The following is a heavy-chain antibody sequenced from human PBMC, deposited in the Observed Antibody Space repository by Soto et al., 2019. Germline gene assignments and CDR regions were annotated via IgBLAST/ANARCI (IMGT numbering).Heavy chain of an antibody. CDR3: AEDLFSERPIWDFDY. V-gene: IGHV3-23*01. CDR2: ISGSGGST. CDR1: GFTFSSYA. J-gene: IGHJ4*02. Sequence: LRLSCAASGFTFSSYAMSWVRQAPGKGLEWVSAISGSGGSTYYADSVKGRFTISRDNSKNTLYLQMNSLRAEDTAVYYCAEDLFSERPIWDFDYWGQGTLVTVSS. D-gene: IGHD1-1*01.